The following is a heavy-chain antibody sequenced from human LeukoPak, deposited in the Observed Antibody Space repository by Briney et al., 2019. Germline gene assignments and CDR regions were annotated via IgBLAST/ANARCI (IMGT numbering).Heavy chain of an antibody. CDR1: GGSISNFY. J-gene: IGHJ4*02. Sequence: SETLSLTCTVSGGSISNFYWSWLRQPPGKGLEWIGYIYYSGSTNYNPSLKSRVTISVDTSKNQFSLKLSSVTAADTAVYYCAPNDFWSGYSARWGQGTLVTVSS. CDR2: IYYSGST. D-gene: IGHD3-3*01. CDR3: APNDFWSGYSAR. V-gene: IGHV4-59*01.